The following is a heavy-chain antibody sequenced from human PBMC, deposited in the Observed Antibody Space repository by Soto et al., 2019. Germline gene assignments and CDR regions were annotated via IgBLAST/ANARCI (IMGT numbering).Heavy chain of an antibody. CDR2: ISPIFVTV. V-gene: IGHV1-69*12. D-gene: IGHD5-12*01. Sequence: QVQLVQSGAEVKKPGSSVTVSCKASGGTFSSYTISWVRQAPGQGLEWMGGISPIFVTVTYAQKFQGRVTLTADESTSTDYMELSSLRSEDTAVYYCATGNHRWLQLGYFDLWGRGTLVTVSS. J-gene: IGHJ2*01. CDR3: ATGNHRWLQLGYFDL. CDR1: GGTFSSYT.